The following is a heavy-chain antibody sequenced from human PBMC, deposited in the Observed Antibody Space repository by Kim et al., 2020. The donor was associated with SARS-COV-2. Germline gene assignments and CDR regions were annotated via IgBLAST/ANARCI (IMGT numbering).Heavy chain of an antibody. CDR2: ISVYSGDT. Sequence: ASVKVSCKASGYTFTSYGISWVRQAPGQGLEWMGWISVYSGDTKYAQKFQGRVTMTTDTSTSTAYMELRSLRSDDTAVYYCARDPRRGVPLGNYWGQGTLVTVPS. V-gene: IGHV1-18*01. J-gene: IGHJ4*02. CDR3: ARDPRRGVPLGNY. CDR1: GYTFTSYG. D-gene: IGHD3-10*01.